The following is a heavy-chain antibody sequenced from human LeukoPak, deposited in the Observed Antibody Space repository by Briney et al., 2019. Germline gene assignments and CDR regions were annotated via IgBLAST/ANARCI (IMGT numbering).Heavy chain of an antibody. D-gene: IGHD4-11*01. CDR3: ATNDYSNTFDY. V-gene: IGHV4-30-2*01. Sequence: PSKTLSLTCTVSGGSISSGGYYWSWIRQPPGKGLEWIGYIYHSGSTYYNPSLKSRVTISVDRSKNQFSLKLSSVTAADTAVYYCATNDYSNTFDYWGQGTLVTVSS. CDR1: GGSISSGGYY. J-gene: IGHJ4*02. CDR2: IYHSGST.